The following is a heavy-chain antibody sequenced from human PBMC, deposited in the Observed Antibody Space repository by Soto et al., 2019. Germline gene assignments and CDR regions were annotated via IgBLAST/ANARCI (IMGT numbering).Heavy chain of an antibody. CDR1: GYTLTELS. V-gene: IGHV1-24*01. D-gene: IGHD3-3*01. J-gene: IGHJ6*03. Sequence: ASVKVSCKVSGYTLTELSMHWVRQAPGKGLEWMGGFDPEDGETIYAQKFQGRVTMTEDTSTDTAYMELSSLRSEDTALYYCAPGYYDFWIGSEDHRLHYYMDVWGKGTTVTVSS. CDR2: FDPEDGET. CDR3: APGYYDFWIGSEDHRLHYYMDV.